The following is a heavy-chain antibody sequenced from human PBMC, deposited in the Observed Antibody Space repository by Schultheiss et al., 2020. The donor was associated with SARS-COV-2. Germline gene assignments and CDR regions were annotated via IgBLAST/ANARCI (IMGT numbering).Heavy chain of an antibody. V-gene: IGHV3-48*04. CDR3: VKVRLGFDY. Sequence: GGSLRLSCAASGFTFSSYSMNWVRQAPGKGLEWVSYISSSSSTIYYADSVKGRFTISRDNAKNSLYLQMSSLRAEDTAVYYCVKVRLGFDYWGQGTLVTVSS. D-gene: IGHD3-10*01. CDR2: ISSSSSTI. CDR1: GFTFSSYS. J-gene: IGHJ4*02.